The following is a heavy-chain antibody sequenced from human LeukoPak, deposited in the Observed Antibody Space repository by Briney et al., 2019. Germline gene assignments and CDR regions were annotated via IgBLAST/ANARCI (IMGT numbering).Heavy chain of an antibody. V-gene: IGHV4-31*03. CDR1: GGSISSGGYY. CDR3: ARGPSLDDYVWGSYRYDWFDP. D-gene: IGHD3-16*02. J-gene: IGHJ5*02. Sequence: PSETLSLTCTVSGGSISSGGYYWSWIRQHPGKGLEWIGYIYYSGSTYYNPSLKSRVTISVDTSKNQFSLKLSSVTAADTAVYYCARGPSLDDYVWGSYRYDWFDPWGQGTLVTVSS. CDR2: IYYSGST.